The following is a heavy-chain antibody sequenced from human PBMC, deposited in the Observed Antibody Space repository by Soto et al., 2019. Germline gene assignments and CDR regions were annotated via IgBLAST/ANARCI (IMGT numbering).Heavy chain of an antibody. CDR1: GFTFSHYS. CDR2: ISFDGSKK. D-gene: IGHD2-2*01. J-gene: IGHJ4*02. CDR3: ASETRVQYFFEC. V-gene: IGHV3-30-3*01. Sequence: PGGSLRLSCAASGFTFSHYSMHWVRQAPGKGLELVAVISFDGSKKYYADSVKGRFTISRDNSKNTLYLQVNSLRAEDTAVYYCASETRVQYFFECWGQGTLVTVSS.